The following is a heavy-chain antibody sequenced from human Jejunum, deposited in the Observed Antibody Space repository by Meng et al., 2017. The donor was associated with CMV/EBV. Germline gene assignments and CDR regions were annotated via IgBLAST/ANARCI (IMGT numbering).Heavy chain of an antibody. Sequence: SGFTVSSNYMSWVRQAPGKGLEWVSVIYAGGSAYYADSVKDRFTISRDNSKNTLYLQMNSLRAEDTAVYYCARDYYGSGRIHGTPNWGQGTLVTVSS. V-gene: IGHV3-53*01. CDR1: GFTVSSNY. D-gene: IGHD3-10*01. CDR2: IYAGGSA. CDR3: ARDYYGSGRIHGTPN. J-gene: IGHJ4*02.